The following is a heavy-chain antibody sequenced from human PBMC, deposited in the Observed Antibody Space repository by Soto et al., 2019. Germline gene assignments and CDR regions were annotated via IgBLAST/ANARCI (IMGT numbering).Heavy chain of an antibody. J-gene: IGHJ3*02. Sequence: GDSLKISCKGSGYSITSYWISWVRQAPGQGLEWMGWISAYNGNTNYAQKLQGRVTMTTDTSTSTAYMELRSLRSDDTAVYYCAGTGTWSLGVAFDIWGQGTMVTVSS. CDR1: GYSITSYW. V-gene: IGHV1-18*04. CDR3: AGTGTWSLGVAFDI. D-gene: IGHD1-7*01. CDR2: ISAYNGNT.